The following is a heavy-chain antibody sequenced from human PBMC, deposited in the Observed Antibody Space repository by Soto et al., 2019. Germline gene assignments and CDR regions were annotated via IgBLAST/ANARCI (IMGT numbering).Heavy chain of an antibody. CDR3: ARSVRSGSFPYYYYAMDV. CDR1: GFTSSNYW. V-gene: IGHV3-74*01. CDR2: IKSDGSST. Sequence: PGGSLRLSCAASGFTSSNYWMHWVRQAPGKGLVWVSRIKSDGSSTTYADSVKGRFTISRDNAKNTLDLQMHGLRGEDMAVYYCARSVRSGSFPYYYYAMDVWGQGTTVTVSS. J-gene: IGHJ6*02. D-gene: IGHD3-10*01.